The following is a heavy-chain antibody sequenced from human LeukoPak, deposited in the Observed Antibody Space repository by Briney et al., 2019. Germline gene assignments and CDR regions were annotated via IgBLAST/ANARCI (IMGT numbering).Heavy chain of an antibody. D-gene: IGHD2-15*01. V-gene: IGHV1-18*01. CDR1: GYTFTSYG. CDR2: ISAYNGNT. J-gene: IGHJ5*02. CDR3: ARDLGLCSGDSCYSFDP. Sequence: ASVKVSCKASGYTFTSYGISWVRQAPGQGLEWMGWISAYNGNTNYAQKLQGRVAMTGDTSTSTVYMELSSLRSEDTAVYYCARDLGLCSGDSCYSFDPWGQGTLVTVSS.